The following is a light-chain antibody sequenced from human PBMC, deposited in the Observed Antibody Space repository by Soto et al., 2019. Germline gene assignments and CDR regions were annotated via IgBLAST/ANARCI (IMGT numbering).Light chain of an antibody. CDR3: SSYAGSNNV. CDR1: SSDVGGYNY. Sequence: QSALTQPPSASGSPGQSVTISSTGTSSDVGGYNYVSWYQQYPGKAPKLMIYEVSKRPSGVPDRFSGSKSGNTASLTVSGLQAEDEADYYCSSYAGSNNVFGGGTKLTVL. V-gene: IGLV2-8*01. CDR2: EVS. J-gene: IGLJ2*01.